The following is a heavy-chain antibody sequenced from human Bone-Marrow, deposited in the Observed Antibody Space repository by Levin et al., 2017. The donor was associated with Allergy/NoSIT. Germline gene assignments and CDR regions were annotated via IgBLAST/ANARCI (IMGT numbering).Heavy chain of an antibody. CDR1: EFDFSSYG. V-gene: IGHV3-30*18. D-gene: IGHD6-13*01. Sequence: LSLTCEGSEFDFSSYGMHWVRRAPGKGLEWVAVISNQAANQNYADSVKGRFTISRDNSKNSLYLQMNSLRLEDTAVYYCAKGDSSSWSSTLLGANGLDVWGQGTTVIVSS. CDR2: ISNQAANQ. CDR3: AKGDSSSWSSTLLGANGLDV. J-gene: IGHJ6*02.